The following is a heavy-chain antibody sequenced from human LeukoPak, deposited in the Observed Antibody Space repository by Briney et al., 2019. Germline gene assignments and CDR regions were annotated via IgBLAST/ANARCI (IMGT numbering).Heavy chain of an antibody. CDR1: GGSISSGSYY. CDR3: ARIDSSGYYRFDY. Sequence: SETLSLTCTVSGGSISSGSYYWGWIRQPPGKGLKWIGSIFYSGSTYYNPSLKSRVTISVDTSKNQFSLKLSSVTAADTAVYYCARIDSSGYYRFDYWGQGTLVTVSS. V-gene: IGHV4-39*01. CDR2: IFYSGST. D-gene: IGHD3-22*01. J-gene: IGHJ4*02.